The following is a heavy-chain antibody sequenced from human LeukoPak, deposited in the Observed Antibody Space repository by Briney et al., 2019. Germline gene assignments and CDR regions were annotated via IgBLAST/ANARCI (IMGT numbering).Heavy chain of an antibody. CDR2: IDPSDSYT. D-gene: IGHD2-21*01. CDR3: SILWPGEFYYGMDV. Sequence: GESLRISCKGSGYSFTSYWISWVRQMPGKGLEWMGRIDPSDSYTNYSPSFQGHVTISADKSISTAYLQWSSLRASDTAMYYCSILWPGEFYYGMDVWGQGTTVTVSS. CDR1: GYSFTSYW. J-gene: IGHJ6*02. V-gene: IGHV5-10-1*01.